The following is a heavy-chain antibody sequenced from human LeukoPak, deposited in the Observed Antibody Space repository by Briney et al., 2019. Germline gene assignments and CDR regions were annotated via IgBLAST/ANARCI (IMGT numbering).Heavy chain of an antibody. CDR3: ARVKSSGWGIGFAY. Sequence: SETLSLTCTVSGGSISSYYWSWIRQPPGKGLEWIGYIYYSGSTNYNPSLKSRVTISVDKSKNQFSLKLSSVTAADTAVYYCARVKSSGWGIGFAYWGQGTLVTVSS. CDR1: GGSISSYY. D-gene: IGHD6-19*01. J-gene: IGHJ4*02. V-gene: IGHV4-59*01. CDR2: IYYSGST.